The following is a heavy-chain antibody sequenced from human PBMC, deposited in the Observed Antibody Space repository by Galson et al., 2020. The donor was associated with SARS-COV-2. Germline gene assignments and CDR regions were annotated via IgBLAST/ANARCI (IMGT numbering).Heavy chain of an antibody. CDR2: ISSDGSYK. J-gene: IGHJ4*02. Sequence: GGSLRLSCEASGFTFSTYGMHWVRQAPGKGLEWVAAISSDGSYKYYADSVKGRFTISRDNSKNTLYLQMNSLRAEDTAVYYGGGGWYYFDYWGQGTLATVSS. CDR3: GGGWYYFDY. CDR1: GFTFSTYG. V-gene: IGHV3-30*03. D-gene: IGHD6-19*01.